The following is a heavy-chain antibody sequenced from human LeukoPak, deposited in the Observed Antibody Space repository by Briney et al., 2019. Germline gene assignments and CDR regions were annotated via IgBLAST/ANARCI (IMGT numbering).Heavy chain of an antibody. CDR1: RFTFSSHG. Sequence: PGRSLRLSCTASRFTFSSHGMNWVRQAPGKGLEWVALIWHDGSKKYYADSVKGRFTISRDNSKNTLYLQMNSLRDEDTAVYFCARGLFNGYDTALTPFDHWGLGTLVTVSS. J-gene: IGHJ4*02. CDR3: ARGLFNGYDTALTPFDH. CDR2: IWHDGSKK. D-gene: IGHD5-12*01. V-gene: IGHV3-33*01.